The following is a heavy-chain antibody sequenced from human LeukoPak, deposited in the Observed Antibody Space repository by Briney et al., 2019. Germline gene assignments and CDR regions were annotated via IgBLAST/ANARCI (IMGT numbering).Heavy chain of an antibody. CDR1: GFTFSSYA. CDR2: ISDSGGST. D-gene: IGHD4-17*01. J-gene: IGHJ4*02. V-gene: IGHV3-23*01. CDR3: AKVDRVGTVTTYDY. Sequence: GGSLRLSCAASGFTFSSYAMSWVRQAPGKGLEWVSAISDSGGSTYYADSVKGRFTISRDNSKNTLYLQMNSLRAEDTAVYYCAKVDRVGTVTTYDYWGQGTLVTVSS.